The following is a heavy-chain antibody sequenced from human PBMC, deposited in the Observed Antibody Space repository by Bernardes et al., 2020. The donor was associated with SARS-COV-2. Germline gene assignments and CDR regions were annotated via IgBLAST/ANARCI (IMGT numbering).Heavy chain of an antibody. CDR2: INPNSGGT. J-gene: IGHJ4*02. CDR3: ARNMYFYGSGPFDY. V-gene: IGHV1-2*04. CDR1: GYTFTGYY. D-gene: IGHD3-10*01. Sequence: ASMKVSCKASGYTFTGYYMHWVRQAPGQGLEWMGWINPNSGGTNYAQKFQGWVTMTRDTSISTAYMELSRLRSDDTAVYYCARNMYFYGSGPFDYWGQGTLVTVSS.